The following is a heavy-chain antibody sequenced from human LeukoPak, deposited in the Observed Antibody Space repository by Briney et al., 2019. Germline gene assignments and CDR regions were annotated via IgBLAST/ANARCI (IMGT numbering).Heavy chain of an antibody. Sequence: GGSLRLSCAASGFTFSSYAMSWVRQAPGKGLEWVSAISGSGGSTYYADSVKGRFTISRDNSKNTLYLQMNSLRGEDTAVYYCAKESMITFGGVIAYFDYWGQGTLVTVSS. CDR1: GFTFSSYA. D-gene: IGHD3-16*02. J-gene: IGHJ4*02. CDR3: AKESMITFGGVIAYFDY. V-gene: IGHV3-23*01. CDR2: ISGSGGST.